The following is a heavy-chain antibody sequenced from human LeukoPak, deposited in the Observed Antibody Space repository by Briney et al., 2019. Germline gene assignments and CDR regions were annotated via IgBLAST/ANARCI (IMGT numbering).Heavy chain of an antibody. Sequence: SETLSLTCTASGGSISSSYYWGLIRQPPGKMLEGIANIYHSGSTYYTPSLKSRVTISVDTSKNQFSLKLSSVTAADTAVYYCARQDGSGSYYKMRLDYWGQGTLVTVSS. CDR2: IYHSGST. V-gene: IGHV4-39*01. J-gene: IGHJ4*02. CDR1: GGSISSSYY. CDR3: ARQDGSGSYYKMRLDY. D-gene: IGHD3-10*01.